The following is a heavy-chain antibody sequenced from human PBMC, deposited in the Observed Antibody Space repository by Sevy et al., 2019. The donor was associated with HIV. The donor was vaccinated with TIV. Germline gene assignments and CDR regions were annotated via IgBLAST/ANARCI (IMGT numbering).Heavy chain of an antibody. V-gene: IGHV3-21*01. Sequence: GGSLRLSCATSGFTFSSYNMNWVRQAPGKGLEWVSSISSGSGFIFYADSVKGRFTISSDNAKNSLDLQMNSLRAEDAAVYYCAREKTILEGRYGMDVWGQGTTVTVSS. CDR1: GFTFSSYN. CDR3: AREKTILEGRYGMDV. CDR2: ISSGSGFI. J-gene: IGHJ6*02. D-gene: IGHD3-3*01.